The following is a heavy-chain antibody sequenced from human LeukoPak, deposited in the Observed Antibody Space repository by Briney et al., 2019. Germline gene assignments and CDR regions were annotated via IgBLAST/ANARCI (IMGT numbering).Heavy chain of an antibody. V-gene: IGHV4-34*01. CDR1: GGSFSGYY. CDR3: GRGGYYDSSGRHYYFDY. CDR2: INHSGST. Sequence: SETLSLTCAVYGGSFSGYYWSWIRQPPGKGLEWIGEINHSGSTNYNPSLKSRVTISVDTSKNQFSLKLSSVTAADTAVYYCGRGGYYDSSGRHYYFDYWGQGTLVTVSS. D-gene: IGHD3-22*01. J-gene: IGHJ4*02.